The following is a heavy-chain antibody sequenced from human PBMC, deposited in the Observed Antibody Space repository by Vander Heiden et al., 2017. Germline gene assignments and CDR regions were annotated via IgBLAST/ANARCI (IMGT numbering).Heavy chain of an antibody. CDR2: ISSSSSSI. CDR3: TRSRWRYSSSWLYFDY. V-gene: IGHV3-48*02. D-gene: IGHD6-13*01. CDR1: GFTFSTGG. J-gene: IGHJ4*02. Sequence: EVQLVEAGGGLVQPGGSLRLSCAASGFTFSTGGMNWVRQAPGKGLEWISYISSSSSSIYYADSVKGRFTISRDNDKNSLFLQMNSLRDEDTAMYYCTRSRWRYSSSWLYFDYWGQGTLVTVSS.